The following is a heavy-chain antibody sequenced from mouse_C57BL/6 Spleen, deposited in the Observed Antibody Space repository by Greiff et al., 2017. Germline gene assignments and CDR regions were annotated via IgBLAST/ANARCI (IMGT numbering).Heavy chain of an antibody. CDR3: ARKDTDPYAMDY. CDR2: IYPGDGDT. D-gene: IGHD5-1-1*01. Sequence: QVQLKESGAELVKPGASVKISCKASGYAFSSYWMNWVKQRPGKGLEWIGQIYPGDGDTNYNGKFKGKATLTADKSSSTAYMQLSSLTSEDSAVYFCARKDTDPYAMDYWGQGTSVTVSS. V-gene: IGHV1-80*01. J-gene: IGHJ4*01. CDR1: GYAFSSYW.